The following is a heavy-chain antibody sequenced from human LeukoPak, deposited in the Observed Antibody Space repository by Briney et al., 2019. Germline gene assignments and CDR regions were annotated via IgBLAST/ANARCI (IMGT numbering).Heavy chain of an antibody. CDR2: IRSDGSTK. D-gene: IGHD5-18*01. CDR3: ARSGFTWIQHPYAMDV. V-gene: IGHV3-30*02. CDR1: GFTFSIYG. Sequence: GGSLRLSCAASGFTFSIYGMHWVRQAPGKGLEGVAFIRSDGSTKYYADSVKGRFTISRDNAKKSLYLQMNSLRAEDTAVYYCARSGFTWIQHPYAMDVWGPGTTVTVSS. J-gene: IGHJ6*02.